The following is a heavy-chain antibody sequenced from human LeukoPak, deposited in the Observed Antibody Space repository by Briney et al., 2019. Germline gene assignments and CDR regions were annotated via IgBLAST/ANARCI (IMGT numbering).Heavy chain of an antibody. CDR3: ARGPMTTVTTVDY. J-gene: IGHJ4*02. D-gene: IGHD4-11*01. Sequence: SETLSLTCTVSGGSISSYYWSWIRQPPGKGLEWIGEINHSGSTNYNPSLKSRVTISVDTSKNQFSLKLSSVTAADTAVYYCARGPMTTVTTVDYWGQGTLVTVSS. CDR2: INHSGST. V-gene: IGHV4-34*01. CDR1: GGSISSYY.